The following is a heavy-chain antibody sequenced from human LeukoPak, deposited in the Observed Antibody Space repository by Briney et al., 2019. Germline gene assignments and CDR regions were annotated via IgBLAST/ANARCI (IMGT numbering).Heavy chain of an antibody. D-gene: IGHD4-23*01. J-gene: IGHJ4*02. Sequence: GGSLRLSCAASGFTFSSYAMSWVRQAPGKGLEWVSAISGSGGSTYYADSVKGRFTISRDNSKNTLYLQMNSLRAEDTAVYYCAKDNGDTVVIPGFDYRGQGTLVTVSS. CDR3: AKDNGDTVVIPGFDY. V-gene: IGHV3-23*01. CDR2: ISGSGGST. CDR1: GFTFSSYA.